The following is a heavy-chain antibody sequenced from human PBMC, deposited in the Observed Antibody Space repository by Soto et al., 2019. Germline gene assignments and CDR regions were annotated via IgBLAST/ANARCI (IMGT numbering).Heavy chain of an antibody. CDR2: INPNSGGT. CDR3: ARDRLPLFRRYYYYGMDV. Sequence: GASVKVSCKASGYTFTGYYMHWVRQAPGQGLEWMGWINPNSGGTNYAQKFQGRVTMTRDTSISTACMELSRLRSDDTAVYYCARDRLPLFRRYYYYGMDVWGQGTTVTVS. CDR1: GYTFTGYY. J-gene: IGHJ6*02. D-gene: IGHD3-16*01. V-gene: IGHV1-2*02.